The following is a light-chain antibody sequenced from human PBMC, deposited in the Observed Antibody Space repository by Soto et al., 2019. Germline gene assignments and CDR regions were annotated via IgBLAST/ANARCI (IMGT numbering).Light chain of an antibody. V-gene: IGLV3-21*04. CDR1: NIGSKS. J-gene: IGLJ1*01. CDR3: QVWDSSSDHNYV. Sequence: SYELTQPPSVSVAPGKTARITCGGNNIGSKSVHWYQQKPGQAPVPVIYYDSDRPSGIPERFSGSNSGNTATLTISRVEAGDEADYYCQVWDSSSDHNYVFGTGTKVTVL. CDR2: YDS.